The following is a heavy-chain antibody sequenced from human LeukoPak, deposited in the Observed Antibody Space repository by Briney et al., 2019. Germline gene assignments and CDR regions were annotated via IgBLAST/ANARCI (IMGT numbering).Heavy chain of an antibody. CDR1: GFTFSDYY. Sequence: GGSLRLSCAASGFTFSDYYMSWIRQAPGKGLEWVSYISSSGSTIYYADSVKGRFTISRDNAKNSLYLQMNSLRAEDTAVYYCARQRGHSYGFEDPKHFDYWGQGTLVTVSS. CDR3: ARQRGHSYGFEDPKHFDY. V-gene: IGHV3-11*01. CDR2: ISSSGSTI. D-gene: IGHD5-18*01. J-gene: IGHJ4*02.